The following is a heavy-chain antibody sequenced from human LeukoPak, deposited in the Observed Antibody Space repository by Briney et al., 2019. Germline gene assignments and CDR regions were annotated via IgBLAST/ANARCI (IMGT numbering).Heavy chain of an antibody. J-gene: IGHJ4*02. V-gene: IGHV3-74*01. CDR1: GFTFSTYW. Sequence: GGSLRLSCVASGFTFSTYWMHWVRQVPGKGLVRVSRVNGDGSDSNYADSVKGRFTISRDNAKNTLSLQMSSLRVEDTAVYYCAGDRWGSSMAYWGQGTLVTVSS. D-gene: IGHD3-16*01. CDR3: AGDRWGSSMAY. CDR2: VNGDGSDS.